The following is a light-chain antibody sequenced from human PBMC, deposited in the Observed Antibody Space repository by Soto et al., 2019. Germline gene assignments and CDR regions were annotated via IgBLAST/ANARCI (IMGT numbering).Light chain of an antibody. CDR3: QHYKMYSPWT. Sequence: DIQMTQSPSTLSAAVGDRVTITCRASQSIVSWLAWYQQKPGRAPKLLIYYASSLNSGVPSRFSGSGSGTDFTLTISSLQPDDFATYYCQHYKMYSPWTFGQGTKVDIK. J-gene: IGKJ1*01. CDR1: QSIVSW. V-gene: IGKV1-5*01. CDR2: YAS.